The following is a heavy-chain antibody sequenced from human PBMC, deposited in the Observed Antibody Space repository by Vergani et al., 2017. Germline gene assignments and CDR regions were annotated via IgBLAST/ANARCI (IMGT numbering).Heavy chain of an antibody. CDR3: ARCPLYCTGASCYAQY. Sequence: QVQLVESGGGLVKSGGSLRLSCSAPEFTLSEYQVSWIRQTPGKGLEWVSYISGDDTVIYYRDSVRGRFTISRDAAKDPVHLEMHSLTADDSAVYFCARCPLYCTGASCYAQYWGRGTQVTVSS. CDR2: ISGDDTVI. D-gene: IGHD2-2*01. V-gene: IGHV3-11*01. J-gene: IGHJ4*02. CDR1: EFTLSEYQ.